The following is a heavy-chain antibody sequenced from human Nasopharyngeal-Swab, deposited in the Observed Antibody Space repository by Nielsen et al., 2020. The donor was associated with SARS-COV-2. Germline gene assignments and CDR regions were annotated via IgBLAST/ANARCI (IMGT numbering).Heavy chain of an antibody. CDR3: ARAPTGSGSYIRYYYSYYMDV. D-gene: IGHD3-10*01. V-gene: IGHV3-30*04. CDR2: ISYDGSNK. Sequence: GESLKTSCAASGFTFSSYAMHWVRQAPGRGLEWVAVISYDGSNKYYADSVKGRFTISRDNSKNTLYLQMNSLRAEDTAVYYCARAPTGSGSYIRYYYSYYMDVWGKGTTVTVSS. CDR1: GFTFSSYA. J-gene: IGHJ6*03.